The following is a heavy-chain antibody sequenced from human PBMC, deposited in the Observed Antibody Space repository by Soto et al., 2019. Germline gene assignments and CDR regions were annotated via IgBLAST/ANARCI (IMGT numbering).Heavy chain of an antibody. Sequence: PSETLSLTCTVSGGSISSGGYYWSWIRQHPGKGLEWIGYIYYSGSTYYNPTLKSRVTISVDTSKNQFSLKLSSVTAADTAVYYCATSVEENGVNYYDSSGSSPLWFDPWGQGTLVTVSS. V-gene: IGHV4-31*03. CDR2: IYYSGST. J-gene: IGHJ5*02. CDR1: GGSISSGGYY. D-gene: IGHD3-22*01. CDR3: ATSVEENGVNYYDSSGSSPLWFDP.